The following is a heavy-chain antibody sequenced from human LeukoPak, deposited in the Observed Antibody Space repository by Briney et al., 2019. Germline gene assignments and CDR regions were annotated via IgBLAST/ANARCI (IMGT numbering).Heavy chain of an antibody. CDR1: GFTFSSYA. V-gene: IGHV3-23*01. Sequence: GGSLRLSCAASGFTFSSYAMSWVRQAPGEGREWVSAISGSGGSTYYADSVKGRFTISRDNSKNTLYLQMNSLRAEDTAVYYCAKGGYYYMDVWAKGTTVTVPS. CDR2: ISGSGGST. J-gene: IGHJ6*03. CDR3: AKGGYYYMDV.